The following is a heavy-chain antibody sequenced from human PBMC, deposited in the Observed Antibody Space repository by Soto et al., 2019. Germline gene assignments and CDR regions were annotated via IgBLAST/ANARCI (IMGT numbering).Heavy chain of an antibody. V-gene: IGHV1-18*03. CDR2: ISAYNGNT. D-gene: IGHD1-26*01. Sequence: QVQLVQSGAEVKKPGASVKVSCKASGYTFTSYGISWVRQAPRQGVGWMGRISAYNGNTNYAQKLQCRVTMTTRISTSIAYSELRSPSSGDVGAYWCAREQGGSYYDWAQRTLVT. CDR3: AREQGGSYYD. J-gene: IGHJ4*02. CDR1: GYTFTSYG.